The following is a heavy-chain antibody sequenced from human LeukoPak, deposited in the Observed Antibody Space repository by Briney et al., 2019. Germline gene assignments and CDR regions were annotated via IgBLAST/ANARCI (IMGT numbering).Heavy chain of an antibody. CDR3: AFGEFLDY. Sequence: PSETLSLTCAVYGGSFSGYYWSWIRQPPGKGLEWIGEINHSGSTNYNPFLKSRVTISVDTSKNQFSLKLSSVTAADTAVYYCAFGEFLDYRGQGTLVTVSS. V-gene: IGHV4-34*01. D-gene: IGHD3-10*01. J-gene: IGHJ4*02. CDR1: GGSFSGYY. CDR2: INHSGST.